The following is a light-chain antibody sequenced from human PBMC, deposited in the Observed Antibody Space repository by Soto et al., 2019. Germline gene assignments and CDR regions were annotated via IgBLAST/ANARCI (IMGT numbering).Light chain of an antibody. V-gene: IGKV3-20*01. Sequence: VSTQSPRTVSLSPGERPTLSCRPSQSVSSSYLAWYQQKPGQAPRLLIYGASSRATGIPDRFSGSGSGTDFTLTISRLEPEDFAVYYCQQYGSSPTWTFGQGTNVDI. CDR2: GAS. J-gene: IGKJ1*01. CDR3: QQYGSSPTWT. CDR1: QSVSSSY.